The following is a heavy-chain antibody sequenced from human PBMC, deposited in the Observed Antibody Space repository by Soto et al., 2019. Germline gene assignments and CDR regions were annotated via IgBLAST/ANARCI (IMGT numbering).Heavy chain of an antibody. CDR1: GYIFPRYA. Sequence: GAARKVVYQAFGYIFPRYAMPWGRHGPRQKIEWMGWINAGNGNTKYSQKFQGRVTITRDTSASTAYMELSSLRSEDTAVYYCASSNIAAAPYGMDVWGQGTTVTVS. CDR2: INAGNGNT. V-gene: IGHV1-3*01. J-gene: IGHJ6*02. D-gene: IGHD6-13*01. CDR3: ASSNIAAAPYGMDV.